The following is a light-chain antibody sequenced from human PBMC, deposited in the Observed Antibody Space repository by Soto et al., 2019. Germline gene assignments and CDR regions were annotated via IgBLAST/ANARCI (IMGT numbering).Light chain of an antibody. V-gene: IGLV1-44*01. CDR1: SSNIGLNT. CDR2: TND. CDR3: VAWDDSLNGYV. Sequence: QSVLTQPTSASGTPGQRVTISCSGSSSNIGLNTVTWYQHLPRAAPKLLIYTNDQRPSGVPDRFSASKSGTAASLAISGLQSEDEADYYCVAWDDSLNGYVFGTGTKLTVL. J-gene: IGLJ1*01.